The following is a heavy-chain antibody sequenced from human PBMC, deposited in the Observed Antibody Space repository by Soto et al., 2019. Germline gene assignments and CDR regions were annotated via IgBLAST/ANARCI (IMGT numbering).Heavy chain of an antibody. V-gene: IGHV3-23*01. CDR1: GFTFSSYA. J-gene: IGHJ4*02. Sequence: EVQLLESGGGLVQPGGSLRLSCAASGFTFSSYAMNWVRQAPGKGLEWVSVISGSGYSTYYADSVKGRFTISRDNSKNTLYLQMNSLRAEATAVYYCARRSSSWYFDYWGQGTLVTVSS. CDR3: ARRSSSWYFDY. D-gene: IGHD6-13*01. CDR2: ISGSGYST.